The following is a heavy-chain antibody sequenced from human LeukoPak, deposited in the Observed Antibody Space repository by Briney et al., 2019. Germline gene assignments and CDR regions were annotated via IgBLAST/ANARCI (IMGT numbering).Heavy chain of an antibody. CDR3: ARDLSYGDYEHIFDY. CDR1: GGSISSYY. Sequence: SETLSLTCTVSGGSISSYYWSWIRQPAGRGLEWIGRIYTSGSTNYNPSLKSRVTMSVDTSKNQFSLKLSSVTAADTAVYYCARDLSYGDYEHIFDYWGQGTLVTVSS. V-gene: IGHV4-4*07. J-gene: IGHJ4*02. CDR2: IYTSGST. D-gene: IGHD4-17*01.